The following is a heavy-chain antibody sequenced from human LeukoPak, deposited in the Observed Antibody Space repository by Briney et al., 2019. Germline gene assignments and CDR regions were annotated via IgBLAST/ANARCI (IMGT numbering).Heavy chain of an antibody. CDR2: ISSSRSDI. CDR3: ARAGY. Sequence: GSLRLSCAASGLTFSNYNMNWVRQAPGKGLEWVSFISSSRSDIYYADSVKGRFTISRDNAKNSLYLQMNSLRVEDTAVYYCARAGYWGQGTLVTVSS. J-gene: IGHJ4*02. CDR1: GLTFSNYN. V-gene: IGHV3-21*01.